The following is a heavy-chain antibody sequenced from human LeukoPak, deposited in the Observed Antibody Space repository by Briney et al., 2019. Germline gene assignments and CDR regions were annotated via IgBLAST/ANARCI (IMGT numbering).Heavy chain of an antibody. CDR1: GFTFSSYA. CDR2: LYSGGST. Sequence: GGSLRLSCAASGFTFSSYAMTWVRQAPGKGLEWVSVLYSGGSTNYADSVKGRFTISRDNSKNTLYLQMNSLRAEDTAVYYCARDQSITMISGFDYWGQGTLVTVSS. D-gene: IGHD3-22*01. V-gene: IGHV3-66*01. CDR3: ARDQSITMISGFDY. J-gene: IGHJ4*02.